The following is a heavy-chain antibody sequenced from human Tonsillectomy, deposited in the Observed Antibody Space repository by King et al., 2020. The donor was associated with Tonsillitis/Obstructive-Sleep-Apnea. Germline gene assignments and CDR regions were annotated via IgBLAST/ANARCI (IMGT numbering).Heavy chain of an antibody. D-gene: IGHD2-2*01. CDR2: IFGAGTT. J-gene: IGHJ4*02. CDR1: GFTFSSNY. V-gene: IGHV3-53*01. CDR3: ARGRYCGTTSCAPQPPSFDY. Sequence: QLVQSGGGLIQPGGSLRLSCAASGFTFSSNYMSWVRQAPGKGLEWVSVIFGAGTTYYADSVKGRFTISRDNSKNTLYLQMNSLRAEDTAVYYCARGRYCGTTSCAPQPPSFDYWGQGTLVTVSS.